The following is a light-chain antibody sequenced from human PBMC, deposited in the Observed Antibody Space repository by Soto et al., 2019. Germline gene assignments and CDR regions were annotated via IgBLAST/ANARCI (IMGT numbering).Light chain of an antibody. J-gene: IGKJ1*01. V-gene: IGKV1-5*01. Sequence: DIQMTQSPSTLSASVGDRVTITCRASQSISSWLAWYQQKPGKAPKLLIYDASSLESGVPSRFSGSGSGTEFTLTTGSLKPDNFATYTSKQFNSYSPGAFGQGTKVEIK. CDR3: KQFNSYSPGA. CDR1: QSISSW. CDR2: DAS.